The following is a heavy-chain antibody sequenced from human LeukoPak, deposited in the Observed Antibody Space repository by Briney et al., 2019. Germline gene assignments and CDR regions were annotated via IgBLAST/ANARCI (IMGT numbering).Heavy chain of an antibody. CDR3: ARGALLGYCSGGSCSSHDAFDI. J-gene: IGHJ3*02. CDR1: GFTFSNYG. V-gene: IGHV3-30*02. CDR2: IRYDGSNK. D-gene: IGHD2-15*01. Sequence: GGSLRLSCAASGFTFSNYGMHWVRQAPGKGLEWVAFIRYDGSNKYYADSVKGRFTISRDNAKNSLYLQMNSLRAEDTAVYHCARGALLGYCSGGSCSSHDAFDIWDQGTMVTVSS.